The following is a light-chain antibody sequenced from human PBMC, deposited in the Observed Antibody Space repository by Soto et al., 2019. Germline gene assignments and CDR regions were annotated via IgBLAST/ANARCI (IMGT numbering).Light chain of an antibody. V-gene: IGKV3-20*01. Sequence: EIVLTQSPGVLSLSPGETATLSCRASQNVNANLLTWYQQRPGQAPRLLIYAVSTRAPGVPARFSGSGSGTDVTLTIRRLEPEELAVYYCQKFSGPTYTFGQGTKVEIK. J-gene: IGKJ2*01. CDR1: QNVNANL. CDR3: QKFSGPTYT. CDR2: AVS.